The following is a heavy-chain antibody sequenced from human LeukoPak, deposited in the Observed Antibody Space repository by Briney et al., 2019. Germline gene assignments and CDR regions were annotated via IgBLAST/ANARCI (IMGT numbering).Heavy chain of an antibody. J-gene: IGHJ4*02. CDR1: GYTFTSYY. CDR2: INPSGGST. CDR3: ASLGTKTGTTKVPFVY. Sequence: ASVKVSCKASGYTFTSYYMHWVRQAPGQGLEWMGIINPSGGSTSYAQKFQGRVTMTRDTSTSTVYMELSSLRSEDTAVYYCASLGTKTGTTKVPFVYWGQGTLVTVSS. V-gene: IGHV1-46*01. D-gene: IGHD1-7*01.